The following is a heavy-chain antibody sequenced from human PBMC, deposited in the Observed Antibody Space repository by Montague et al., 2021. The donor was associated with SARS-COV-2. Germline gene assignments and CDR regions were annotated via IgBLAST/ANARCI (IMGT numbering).Heavy chain of an antibody. CDR2: ISYSGST. CDR1: DDSSSSSIYY. Sequence: SETLSLTCTVSDDSSSSSIYYWGWIRQPPGKGLEWIGTISYSGSTYHNPSLHSRVAISVDTSKKRPSLRLTSVTAADTAVYFCARDHYHSSWFKYWGPGTLVTVSS. J-gene: IGHJ4*02. D-gene: IGHD6-13*01. V-gene: IGHV4-39*07. CDR3: ARDHYHSSWFKY.